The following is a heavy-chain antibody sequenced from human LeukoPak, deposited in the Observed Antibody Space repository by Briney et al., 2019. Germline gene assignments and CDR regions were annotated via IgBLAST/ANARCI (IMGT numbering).Heavy chain of an antibody. Sequence: GGSLRLSCAASGFTFDDYAMHWVRQAPGKGLEWVSGISWNSGSIGYADSVKGRFTISRDNAKNSLYLQMNSLRAEDTALYYCAKDRIAAGNWGQATLVTVSS. CDR1: GFTFDDYA. CDR2: ISWNSGSI. V-gene: IGHV3-9*01. D-gene: IGHD6-13*01. J-gene: IGHJ4*02. CDR3: AKDRIAAGN.